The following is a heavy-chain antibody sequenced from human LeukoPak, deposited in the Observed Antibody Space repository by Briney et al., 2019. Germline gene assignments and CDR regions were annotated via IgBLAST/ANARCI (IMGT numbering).Heavy chain of an antibody. D-gene: IGHD1-26*01. CDR2: IYYSGST. CDR3: ARWLFGRYYAIDY. Sequence: SETLSLTCTVSGGSISSYYWSWIRQPPGKGLEWIGYIYYSGSTNYNPSLKSRVTISVDTSKNQFSLQLRSVTAADTAVYYCARWLFGRYYAIDYWGQGTLVTVSS. V-gene: IGHV4-59*12. J-gene: IGHJ4*02. CDR1: GGSISSYY.